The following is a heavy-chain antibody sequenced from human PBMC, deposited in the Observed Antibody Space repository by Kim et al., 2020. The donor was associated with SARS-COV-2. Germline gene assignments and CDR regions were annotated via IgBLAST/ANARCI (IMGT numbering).Heavy chain of an antibody. CDR1: GFTFSSYA. D-gene: IGHD3-10*01. Sequence: GGSLRLSCAASGFTFSSYAMSWVRQAPGKGREWVSAISGSGGSTYYADSVKGRFTISRDNSKNTLYLQMNSLRAEDTAVYYCAKDYKGALLWFREKYFQHWGQGTLVTVSS. V-gene: IGHV3-23*01. CDR2: ISGSGGST. CDR3: AKDYKGALLWFREKYFQH. J-gene: IGHJ1*01.